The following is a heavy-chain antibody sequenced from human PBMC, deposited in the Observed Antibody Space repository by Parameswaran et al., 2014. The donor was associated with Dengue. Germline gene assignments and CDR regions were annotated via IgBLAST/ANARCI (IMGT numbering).Heavy chain of an antibody. V-gene: IGHV4-39*01. J-gene: IGHJ4*02. D-gene: IGHD3-10*01. CDR3: ARLKFGEFVDY. CDR2: IYYNGNT. Sequence: PGKELEWIGSIYYNGNTYYNPSLKSRVTISVDTSKNMFSLKVNSMTAADTAVYYCARLKFGEFVDYWGQGTLVTVSS.